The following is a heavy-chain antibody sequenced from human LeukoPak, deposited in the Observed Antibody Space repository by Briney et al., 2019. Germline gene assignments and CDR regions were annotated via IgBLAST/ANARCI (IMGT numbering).Heavy chain of an antibody. CDR3: ARGQESSRSYFDY. V-gene: IGHV4-59*01. Sequence: PSETLSLTCTVSGGSISSYYWSWIRQPPGKGLEWIGYIYYSGSTNYNPSLKSRVTISVDTSKNQFSLKLSSVTAADTAVYYCARGQESSRSYFDYWGQGTLVTVSS. CDR2: IYYSGST. CDR1: GGSISSYY. J-gene: IGHJ4*02. D-gene: IGHD6-13*01.